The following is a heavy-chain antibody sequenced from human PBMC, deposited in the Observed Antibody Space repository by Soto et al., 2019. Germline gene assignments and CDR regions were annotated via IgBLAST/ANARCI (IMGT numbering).Heavy chain of an antibody. Sequence: QVQLQQWGAGLLKPSETLSLTCAVYGGSFSGYYWSWIRQPPGKGLEWIGEINHSGSTNYNPSLKRRVTRSVDTSKNQFSLQLSSVTAAHTAVYYCARGDVVGYDLDYWGQGTRVTVSS. CDR2: INHSGST. V-gene: IGHV4-34*01. CDR3: ARGDVVGYDLDY. J-gene: IGHJ4*02. D-gene: IGHD5-12*01. CDR1: GGSFSGYY.